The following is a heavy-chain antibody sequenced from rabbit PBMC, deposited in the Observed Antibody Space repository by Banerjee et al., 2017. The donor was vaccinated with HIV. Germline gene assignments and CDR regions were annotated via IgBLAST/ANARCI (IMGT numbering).Heavy chain of an antibody. J-gene: IGHJ4*01. Sequence: QSLEESGGDLVKPEGSLTLTCKASGFDLSSYYYMCWVRQAPGKGLEWIACIYAGSGGSTYYATWAKGRFTISSHNAQNTLYLQLNSLTAADTATYFCARAAGYAGYGYATGFDLWGPGTLVTVS. V-gene: IGHV1S40*01. CDR3: ARAAGYAGYGYATGFDL. CDR1: GFDLSSYYY. CDR2: IYAGSGGST. D-gene: IGHD6-1*01.